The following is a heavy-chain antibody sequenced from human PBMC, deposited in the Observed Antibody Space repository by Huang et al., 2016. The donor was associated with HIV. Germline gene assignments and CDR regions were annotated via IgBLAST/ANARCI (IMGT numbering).Heavy chain of an antibody. Sequence: EVQLVESGGGLVQPGRSLRLSCAASGFPFDDYAMHWVREAPGKGLEWVSGISWNSGSIGYADAVKGRFTISRDNAKNSLYLQMNSLRAEDTALYYCARRGVMVRGAHFDYWGLGTLVTVSS. CDR2: ISWNSGSI. CDR1: GFPFDDYA. CDR3: ARRGVMVRGAHFDY. V-gene: IGHV3-9*01. D-gene: IGHD3-10*01. J-gene: IGHJ4*02.